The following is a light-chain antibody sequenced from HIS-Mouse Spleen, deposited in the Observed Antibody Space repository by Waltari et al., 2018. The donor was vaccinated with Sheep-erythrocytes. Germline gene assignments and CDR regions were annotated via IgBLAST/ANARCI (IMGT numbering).Light chain of an antibody. J-gene: IGLJ1*01. CDR3: AAWDDSLNGYV. V-gene: IGLV1-44*01. Sequence: QSVLTQPPSASGTPGQGVTISCSGSSSHIGSNTVIWYQQLPGTAPKLLIYSNNQRPSGVPDRFSGSKSGTSASLAISGLQSEDEADYYCAAWDDSLNGYVFGTGTKVTVL. CDR1: SSHIGSNT. CDR2: SNN.